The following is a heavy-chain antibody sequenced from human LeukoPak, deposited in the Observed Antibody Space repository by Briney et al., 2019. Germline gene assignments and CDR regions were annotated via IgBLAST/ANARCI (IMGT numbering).Heavy chain of an antibody. Sequence: SETLSHTCTVSGGSISSGGYYWSWIRQHPGKGLEWIGYIYYSGSTYYNPSLKSRVTISVDTSKNQFSLKLSSVTAADTAVYYCARGGTYSYGHFDYWGQGTLVTVSS. CDR3: ARGGTYSYGHFDY. J-gene: IGHJ4*02. CDR2: IYYSGST. D-gene: IGHD5-18*01. V-gene: IGHV4-31*03. CDR1: GGSISSGGYY.